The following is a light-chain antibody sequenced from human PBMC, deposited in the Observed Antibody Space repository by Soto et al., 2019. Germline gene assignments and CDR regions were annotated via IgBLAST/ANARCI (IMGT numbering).Light chain of an antibody. V-gene: IGKV3-15*01. CDR3: LQYNIWPRT. CDR2: GAS. CDR1: QSVSTK. J-gene: IGKJ1*01. Sequence: EVVMTQSPGTLSVSPGERATLSCRASQSVSTKLAWYQQKPGQAPRLLIHGASTRATGIPARFSGSGSGTEFSLTISSLQPEDFAVYYCLQYNIWPRTFGQGTKVEIK.